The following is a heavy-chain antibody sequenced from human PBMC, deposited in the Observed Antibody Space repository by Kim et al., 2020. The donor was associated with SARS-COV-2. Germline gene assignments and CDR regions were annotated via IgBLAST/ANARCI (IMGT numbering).Heavy chain of an antibody. D-gene: IGHD6-19*01. Sequence: SETLSLTCAVYGGSFSGYYWSWIRQPPGKGLEWIGEINHSGSTNYNPSLKSRVTISVDTSKNQFSLKLSSVTAADTAVYYCARGRGVGSSGWYNYYYGMDVWGQGTTVTVSS. V-gene: IGHV4-34*01. CDR3: ARGRGVGSSGWYNYYYGMDV. J-gene: IGHJ6*02. CDR1: GGSFSGYY. CDR2: INHSGST.